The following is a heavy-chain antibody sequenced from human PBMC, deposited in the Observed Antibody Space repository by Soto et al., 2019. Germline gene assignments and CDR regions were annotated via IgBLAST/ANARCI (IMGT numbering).Heavy chain of an antibody. CDR1: GFTFSSYA. CDR3: ASPDSEQKRRDYYDSSGYYLNDAFDI. J-gene: IGHJ3*02. Sequence: PGGSLRLSCAASGFTFSSYAMHWVRQAPGKGLEWVAVISYDGSNKYYADSVKGRFTISRDNSKNTLYLQMNSLRAEDTAVYYCASPDSEQKRRDYYDSSGYYLNDAFDIWGQGTMVTVSS. D-gene: IGHD3-22*01. V-gene: IGHV3-30-3*01. CDR2: ISYDGSNK.